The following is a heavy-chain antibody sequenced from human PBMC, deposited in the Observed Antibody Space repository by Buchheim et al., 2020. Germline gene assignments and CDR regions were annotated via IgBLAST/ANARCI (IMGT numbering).Heavy chain of an antibody. CDR2: ISYSGST. CDR1: AGSIDGYY. J-gene: IGHJ5*02. CDR3: ARALGRTPWFDP. Sequence: QVQLQESGPGLVKPSETLSLTCTVSAGSIDGYYWSWIRQPPGKGLEWIGYISYSGSTNYNPSLKSRVTISVDMSKKHFSLQLSSVTAADTAVYYCARALGRTPWFDPWGQGTL. D-gene: IGHD7-27*01. V-gene: IGHV4-59*01.